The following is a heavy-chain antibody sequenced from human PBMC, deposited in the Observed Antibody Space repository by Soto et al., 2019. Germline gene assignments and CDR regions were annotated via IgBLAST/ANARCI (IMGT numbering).Heavy chain of an antibody. CDR1: GGSISSYY. CDR2: IYYSGST. CDR3: ARGSGGSSWDAFDL. Sequence: SETLSLTCTVSGGSISSYYWSWIRQPPGKGLEWIGYIYYSGSTNYNPSLKSRVTISVDTSKNQFSLKLSSVTAADTAVYYCARGSGGSSWDAFDLWGQGTMVTVSS. V-gene: IGHV4-59*01. D-gene: IGHD2-15*01. J-gene: IGHJ3*01.